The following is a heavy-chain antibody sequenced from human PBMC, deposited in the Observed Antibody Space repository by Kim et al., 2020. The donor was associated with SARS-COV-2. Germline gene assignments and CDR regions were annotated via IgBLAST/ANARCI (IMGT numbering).Heavy chain of an antibody. CDR3: ARDTHSSSWPNSFYYYGMDV. CDR2: IYYSGST. V-gene: IGHV4-59*01. J-gene: IGHJ6*02. Sequence: SETLSLTCTVSGGSISSYYWSWIRQPPGKGLEWIGYIYYSGSTNYNPSLKSRVPISVDTSKNQFSLKLSSVTAADTAVYYCARDTHSSSWPNSFYYYGMDVWGQGTTVTVSS. CDR1: GGSISSYY. D-gene: IGHD6-13*01.